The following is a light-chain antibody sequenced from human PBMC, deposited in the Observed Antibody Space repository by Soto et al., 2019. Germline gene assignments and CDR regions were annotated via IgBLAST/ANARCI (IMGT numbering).Light chain of an antibody. CDR1: QSVSGSQ. CDR2: DAS. J-gene: IGKJ1*01. CDR3: QEYIQWPPGM. Sequence: EIELTQSPGTLSLSPGERATLSCRASQSVSGSQLAWYQHRPGQAPTLLIFDASRRATGIPDRFSGSGTGTDFTLTISRLEPEDFAVYYCQEYIQWPPGMFGPGTTVDIK. V-gene: IGKV3D-20*02.